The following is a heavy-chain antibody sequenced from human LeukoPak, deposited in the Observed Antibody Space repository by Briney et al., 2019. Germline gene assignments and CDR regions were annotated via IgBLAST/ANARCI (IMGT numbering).Heavy chain of an antibody. CDR2: IYTSGST. CDR1: GGSISSGSYY. Sequence: PSQTLSLTCTVSGGSISSGSYYWSWIRQPAGKGLEWIGRIYTSGSTNYNPSLKSRVTISVDTSKNQFSLKLSSVTAADTAVYYCARDRRFGEMGGWFDPWGQGTLVTVSS. V-gene: IGHV4-61*02. CDR3: ARDRRFGEMGGWFDP. J-gene: IGHJ5*02. D-gene: IGHD3-10*01.